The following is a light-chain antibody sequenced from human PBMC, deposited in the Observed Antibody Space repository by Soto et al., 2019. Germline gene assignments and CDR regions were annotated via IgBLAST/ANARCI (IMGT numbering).Light chain of an antibody. CDR2: DAS. CDR1: QSISSW. Sequence: IQMPQYPSTLSASVGDRVTITCRASQSISSWLAWYQQKPGKAPKLLIYDASSLESGVPSRFSGSGSGTEFTLTISSLQPDDFATYCCQQYNSYSRTFGQGTKVDIK. CDR3: QQYNSYSRT. V-gene: IGKV1-5*01. J-gene: IGKJ1*01.